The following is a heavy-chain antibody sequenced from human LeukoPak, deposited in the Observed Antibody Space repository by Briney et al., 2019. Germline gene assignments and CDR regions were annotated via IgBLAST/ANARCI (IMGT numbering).Heavy chain of an antibody. CDR1: GFTFSSYA. V-gene: IGHV3-7*01. CDR3: ARVLWGQLLARQWFDP. Sequence: PGGSLRLSCAASGFTFSSYAMHWVRQAPGKGLEWVANIKQDGSEKYYVDSVKGRFTISRDNAKNSLYLQMNSLRAEDTAVYYCARVLWGQLLARQWFDPWGQGTLVTVSS. J-gene: IGHJ5*02. D-gene: IGHD2-2*01. CDR2: IKQDGSEK.